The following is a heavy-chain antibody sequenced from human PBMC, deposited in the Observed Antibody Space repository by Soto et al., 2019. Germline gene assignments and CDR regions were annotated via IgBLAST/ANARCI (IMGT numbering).Heavy chain of an antibody. V-gene: IGHV3-23*01. CDR3: AKGSFGFDY. Sequence: GGSLRLSCAASGFTFTSYAMTWVRQVPGEGLQWVSSISKSGDSTYYADSVKGRFTTSRDNSKNTLYLQMNSLRAEDTAIYYCAKGSFGFDYWGQGTLVTVSS. CDR1: GFTFTSYA. J-gene: IGHJ4*02. D-gene: IGHD3-10*01. CDR2: ISKSGDST.